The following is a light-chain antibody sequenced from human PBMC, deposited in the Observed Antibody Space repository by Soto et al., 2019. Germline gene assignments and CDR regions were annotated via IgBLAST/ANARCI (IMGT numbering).Light chain of an antibody. CDR1: QDLTASY. V-gene: IGKV3-20*01. J-gene: IGKJ2*01. CDR2: GAS. Sequence: EIVLTQSPGTLSLSPGERATLSCRSSQDLTASYLAWYQQKPGQAPRLLISGASNRATGISDRYSGTGSGTDFTLTISRLEPEGFAVYYCQQYNNLPYTFGQGTKLEIK. CDR3: QQYNNLPYT.